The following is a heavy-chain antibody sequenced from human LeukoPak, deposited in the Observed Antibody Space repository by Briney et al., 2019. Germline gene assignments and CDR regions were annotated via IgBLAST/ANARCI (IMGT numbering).Heavy chain of an antibody. CDR2: IRSDGTNK. Sequence: GGTLRLSCVASGFTFSSYGMHWVRQAPGKGLEWVAFIRSDGTNKYYADSVKGRFTISRDNSKNTLFLQMNSLRADDTAVYYCAKDHSLQYYDSSGYFPGYYWGQGTLVTVSS. D-gene: IGHD3-22*01. CDR3: AKDHSLQYYDSSGYFPGYY. J-gene: IGHJ4*02. CDR1: GFTFSSYG. V-gene: IGHV3-30*02.